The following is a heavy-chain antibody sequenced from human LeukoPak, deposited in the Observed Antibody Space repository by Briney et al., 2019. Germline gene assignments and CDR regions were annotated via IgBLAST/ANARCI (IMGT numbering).Heavy chain of an antibody. V-gene: IGHV3-23*01. Sequence: GGSLRLSCAVSGFIFNKAWMSWVRQAPGKGLEWVSAISGSGGSTYYADSVKGRFTISRDNSKNTLYLQMNSLRAEDTAVYYCAKPGIAVAGYYFDYWGQGTLVTVSS. CDR1: GFIFNKAW. CDR2: ISGSGGST. J-gene: IGHJ4*02. CDR3: AKPGIAVAGYYFDY. D-gene: IGHD6-19*01.